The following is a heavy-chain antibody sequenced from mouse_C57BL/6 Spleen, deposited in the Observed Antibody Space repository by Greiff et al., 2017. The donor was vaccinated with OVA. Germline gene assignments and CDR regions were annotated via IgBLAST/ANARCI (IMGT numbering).Heavy chain of an antibody. Sequence: QVQLKQSGPGLVAPSQSLSITCTVSGFSLTSYGVHWVRQPPGKGLEWLVVIWSDGSTTYNSALKSRLSISKDKSKSQVFLKMNSRQTDDTAMYYCARHWKDYDYAMDYWGQGTSVTVSS. J-gene: IGHJ4*01. D-gene: IGHD2-4*01. CDR2: IWSDGST. CDR3: ARHWKDYDYAMDY. V-gene: IGHV2-6-1*01. CDR1: GFSLTSYG.